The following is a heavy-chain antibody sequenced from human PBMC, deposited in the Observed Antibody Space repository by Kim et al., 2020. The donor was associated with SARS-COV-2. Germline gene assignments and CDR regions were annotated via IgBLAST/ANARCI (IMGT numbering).Heavy chain of an antibody. CDR3: VRGGRHYG. Sequence: ASVKVSCKTSGYNFIDYYIHWVRQAPGQGLEWMGWINPGRVGKMYAATFQGRVATTRDTATSTLYMELRSLRSDDTAIYYCVRGGRHYG. V-gene: IGHV1-2*02. CDR1: GYNFIDYY. CDR2: INPGRVGK. D-gene: IGHD1-26*01. J-gene: IGHJ6*01.